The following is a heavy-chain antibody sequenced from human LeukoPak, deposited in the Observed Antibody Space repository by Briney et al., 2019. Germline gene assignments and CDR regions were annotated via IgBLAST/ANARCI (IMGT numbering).Heavy chain of an antibody. CDR3: AKDRSAIFGVGPLDY. Sequence: GGSLRLSCAASGFTFSSYSMNWVRQAPGKGLEWVSAISGSGGSTYYADSVKGRFTIPRDNSKNTLYLQMNSLRAEDTAVYYCAKDRSAIFGVGPLDYWGQGTLVTVSS. CDR1: GFTFSSYS. J-gene: IGHJ4*02. CDR2: ISGSGGST. D-gene: IGHD3-3*01. V-gene: IGHV3-23*01.